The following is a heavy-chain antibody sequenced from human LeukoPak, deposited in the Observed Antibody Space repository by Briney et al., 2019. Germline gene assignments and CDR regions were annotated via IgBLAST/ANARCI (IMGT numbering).Heavy chain of an antibody. CDR2: ISYDGSNK. CDR3: AREIFNGFDI. Sequence: GGSLRLSCAGSGFTFRSYAMHWVRQAPGKGLEWVAVISYDGSNKDYADSVKGRFTISRVNSKNTLFLQMNSLRAEDTAVYYCAREIFNGFDIWGQGTMVTVSS. V-gene: IGHV3-30-3*01. CDR1: GFTFRSYA. J-gene: IGHJ3*02.